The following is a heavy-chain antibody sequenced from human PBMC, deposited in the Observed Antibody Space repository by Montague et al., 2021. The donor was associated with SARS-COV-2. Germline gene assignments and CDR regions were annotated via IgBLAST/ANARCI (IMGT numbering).Heavy chain of an antibody. D-gene: IGHD2-2*02. Sequence: TLSLTCAVYGGSFSGYYWSWIRQPPGKGLEWIGYIYYSGSTYYNPSLKSRVTISVDTSKNQFSLKLSSVTAADTAVYYCARVGIVVVPAAIVTLSYYYYMDVWGKGTTVTVSS. J-gene: IGHJ6*03. CDR3: ARVGIVVVPAAIVTLSYYYYMDV. CDR1: GGSFSGYY. CDR2: IYYSGST. V-gene: IGHV4-34*09.